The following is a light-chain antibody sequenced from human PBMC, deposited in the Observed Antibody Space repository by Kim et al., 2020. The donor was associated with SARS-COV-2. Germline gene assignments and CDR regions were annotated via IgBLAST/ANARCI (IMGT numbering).Light chain of an antibody. Sequence: AIPLTQSPSSLSASIGDRVTITCRAGQDIGGILAWYQQRPGKPPKLLISDASYLESGVPSRFNGSGSGTDYTLNISNLQPEDFATYHCQQFADYPLTFGGGTKVDIK. V-gene: IGKV1D-13*01. CDR1: QDIGGI. CDR2: DAS. CDR3: QQFADYPLT. J-gene: IGKJ4*01.